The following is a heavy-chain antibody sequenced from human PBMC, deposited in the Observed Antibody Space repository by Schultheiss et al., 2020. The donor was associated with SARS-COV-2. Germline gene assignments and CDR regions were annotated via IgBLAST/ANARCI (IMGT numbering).Heavy chain of an antibody. J-gene: IGHJ3*02. Sequence: GGSLRLSCAASGFTFSSYEMNWVRQAPGKGLEWVSAISGSGGSTYYADSVKGRFTISRDNSKNTLYLQMNSLRAEDTAVYYCARDIDYDRAFDIWGQGTMVTVSS. CDR2: ISGSGGST. D-gene: IGHD3-22*01. CDR3: ARDIDYDRAFDI. V-gene: IGHV3-23*01. CDR1: GFTFSSYE.